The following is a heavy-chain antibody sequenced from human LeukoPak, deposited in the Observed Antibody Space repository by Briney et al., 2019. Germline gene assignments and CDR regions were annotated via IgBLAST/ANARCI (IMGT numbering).Heavy chain of an antibody. CDR3: AREAVAATWNYFDY. V-gene: IGHV4-59*01. CDR2: IYYSGST. Sequence: SETLSLTCTVSGGSITGYYWSWIRQPPGKGLEWIGYIYYSGSTNYNPSLKSRVTISVDTSKNQFSLKLSSVTAADTAVYYCAREAVAATWNYFDYWGQGTLVTVSS. D-gene: IGHD2-15*01. CDR1: GGSITGYY. J-gene: IGHJ4*02.